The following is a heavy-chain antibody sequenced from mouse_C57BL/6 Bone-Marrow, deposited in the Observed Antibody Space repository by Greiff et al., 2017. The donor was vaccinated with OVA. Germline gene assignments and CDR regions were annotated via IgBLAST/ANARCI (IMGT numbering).Heavy chain of an antibody. CDR2: IYPGDGDT. Sequence: VQLQQSGPELVKPGASVKISCKASGYAFSSSWMNWVKQRPGKGLEWIGRIYPGDGDTNYNGKFKGKATLTADKSSSTAYMQLSSLTSEDSAVYFCARRRLRDQYSFDYWGQGTTLTVSS. D-gene: IGHD1-1*01. CDR1: GYAFSSSW. J-gene: IGHJ2*01. CDR3: ARRRLRDQYSFDY. V-gene: IGHV1-82*01.